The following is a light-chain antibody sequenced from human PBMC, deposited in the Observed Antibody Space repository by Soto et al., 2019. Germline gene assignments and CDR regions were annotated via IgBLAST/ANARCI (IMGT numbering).Light chain of an antibody. Sequence: QSVLSQPPSASGTPGQTVTISCSGRSSNIGRNIVNWYQQLPGTAPKLLIYNDDHRPSGVADRFSGSKSGTSASLAISGLQSEDEADYYCSAWDASLGAILFGGGTKLTVL. CDR3: SAWDASLGAIL. CDR1: SSNIGRNI. J-gene: IGLJ3*02. V-gene: IGLV1-44*01. CDR2: NDD.